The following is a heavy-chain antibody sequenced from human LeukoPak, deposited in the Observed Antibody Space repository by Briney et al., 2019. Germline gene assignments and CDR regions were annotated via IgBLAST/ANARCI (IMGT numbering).Heavy chain of an antibody. D-gene: IGHD3-10*01. Sequence: KPSETLSLTCTVSGGSISSSSYYWGWIRQPPGKGLEWIGSIYYSGSTYYNASLKSRVTISVDTSKNQFSLKLSSVTAADTAVYYCARQTGSGLFSLPGGQGTLVTVSS. CDR3: ARQTGSGLFSLP. V-gene: IGHV4-39*01. CDR1: GGSISSSSYY. J-gene: IGHJ4*02. CDR2: IYYSGST.